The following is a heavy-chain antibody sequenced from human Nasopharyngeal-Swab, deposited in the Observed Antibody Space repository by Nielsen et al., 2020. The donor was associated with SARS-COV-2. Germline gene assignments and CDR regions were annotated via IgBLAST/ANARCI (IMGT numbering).Heavy chain of an antibody. CDR2: ISSSSSYT. J-gene: IGHJ4*02. D-gene: IGHD2-15*01. Sequence: WIRQPPGKGLEWVSYISSSSSYTNYADSVKGRFTISRDNAKNSLYLQMNSLRAEDTAVYYCARYPYCSGGSCYSIDYWGQGTLVTVSS. CDR3: ARYPYCSGGSCYSIDY. V-gene: IGHV3-11*06.